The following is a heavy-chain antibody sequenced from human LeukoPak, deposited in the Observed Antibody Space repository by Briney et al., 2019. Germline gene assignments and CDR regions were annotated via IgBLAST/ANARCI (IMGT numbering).Heavy chain of an antibody. J-gene: IGHJ4*02. V-gene: IGHV3-73*01. CDR3: ARDLASSSWFDY. D-gene: IGHD6-13*01. Sequence: GGSLRLSCAASGFTFSGSAMHWVRQASGKGLEWVGRIRSKADSYATAYAASVKGRFTISRDDSKNTAYLQMNSLKTEDTAVYYCARDLASSSWFDYWGQGTLVTVSS. CDR2: IRSKADSYAT. CDR1: GFTFSGSA.